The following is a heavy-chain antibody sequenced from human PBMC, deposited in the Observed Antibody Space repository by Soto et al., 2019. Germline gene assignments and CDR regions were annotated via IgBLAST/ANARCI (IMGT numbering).Heavy chain of an antibody. CDR1: GGSISRYY. Sequence: PSETLSLTCTVTGGSISRYYWSWIRQPPGKGLEWIGYIYDSGSTNYNPSLKSRVTISIDTSKKQFSLKLSSMTPADTAVYYCARDRPYGSGRRSGYYGMDVWGQGTTVTVSS. CDR3: ARDRPYGSGRRSGYYGMDV. CDR2: IYDSGST. J-gene: IGHJ6*02. D-gene: IGHD3-10*01. V-gene: IGHV4-59*01.